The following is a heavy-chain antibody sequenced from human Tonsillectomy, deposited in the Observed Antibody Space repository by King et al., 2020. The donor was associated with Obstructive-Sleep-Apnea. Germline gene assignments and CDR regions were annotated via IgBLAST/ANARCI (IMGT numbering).Heavy chain of an antibody. Sequence: VKLVQSGAEVKKPGSSVKVSCKASGGTVSSYTISWVRQAPGQGLEWMGGIIPISGTAHYAQKYQGRVTITADASTNTVFMELNSLRSEDTAVYYCARDLTGMDVWGQGTTVAVSS. V-gene: IGHV1-69*01. D-gene: IGHD3-9*01. CDR3: ARDLTGMDV. CDR1: GGTVSSYT. J-gene: IGHJ6*02. CDR2: IIPISGTA.